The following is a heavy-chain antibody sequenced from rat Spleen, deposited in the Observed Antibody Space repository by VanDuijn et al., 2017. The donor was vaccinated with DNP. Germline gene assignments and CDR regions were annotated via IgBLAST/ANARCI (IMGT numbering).Heavy chain of an antibody. CDR3: AKGGDYGGFDY. J-gene: IGHJ2*01. Sequence: EVQLVETGGALVQPGRSLKLSCVASGFTFSKYGMAWVRQAPAQGLEWVAYISYFGDNTYSGDSVKGRFTISRDNAKSTLYLQMNSLRSEDTATYYCAKGGDYGGFDYWGQGVMVTVSS. V-gene: IGHV5-29*01. CDR2: ISYFGDNT. CDR1: GFTFSKYG. D-gene: IGHD1-11*01.